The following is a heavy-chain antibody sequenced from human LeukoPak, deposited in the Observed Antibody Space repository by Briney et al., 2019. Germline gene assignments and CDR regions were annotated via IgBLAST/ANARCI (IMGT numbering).Heavy chain of an antibody. Sequence: GASVKVSCKGSGYTFTSYGISWVRPAPGQGLEWMGWISAYNGNTNYAQKLQGRVTMTTDTSTSTAYMELRSLRSDDTAVYYCARDRSPPLRFLEWLLKGAPVDYWGQGTLVTVSS. CDR2: ISAYNGNT. D-gene: IGHD3-3*01. J-gene: IGHJ4*02. V-gene: IGHV1-18*01. CDR3: ARDRSPPLRFLEWLLKGAPVDY. CDR1: GYTFTSYG.